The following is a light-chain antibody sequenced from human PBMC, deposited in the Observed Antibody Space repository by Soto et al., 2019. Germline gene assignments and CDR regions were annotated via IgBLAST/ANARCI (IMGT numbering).Light chain of an antibody. V-gene: IGKV4-1*01. CDR2: WAS. Sequence: DIVMTQSPASLAMSLGERATINCKSSQSVLYSANDENYLAWYQQKPGQPPKLLIYWASTRESGVPDRFSGSGSRTDFTLTISSLQAEDVAVYYCQQYYTTPWAFGQGTKVEI. CDR1: QSVLYSANDENY. J-gene: IGKJ1*01. CDR3: QQYYTTPWA.